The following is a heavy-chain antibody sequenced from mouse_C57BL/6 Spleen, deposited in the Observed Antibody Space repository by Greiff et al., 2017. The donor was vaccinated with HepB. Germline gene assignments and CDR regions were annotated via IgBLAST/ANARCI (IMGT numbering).Heavy chain of an antibody. J-gene: IGHJ1*03. CDR1: GFTFSDYY. V-gene: IGHV5-16*01. Sequence: EVKLEESEGGLVQPGSSMKLSCTASGFTFSDYYMAWVRQVPEKGLEWVANINYDGSSTYYLDSLKSRFIISRDNAKNILYLQMSSLKSEDTATYYCAREGITTVVDWYFDVWGTGTTVTVSS. D-gene: IGHD1-1*01. CDR3: AREGITTVVDWYFDV. CDR2: INYDGSST.